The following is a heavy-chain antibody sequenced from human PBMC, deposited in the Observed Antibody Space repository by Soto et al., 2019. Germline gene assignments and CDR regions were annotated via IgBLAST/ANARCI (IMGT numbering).Heavy chain of an antibody. V-gene: IGHV1-69*01. CDR3: ARARNTVVSIDYYYYYDMDV. J-gene: IGHJ6*02. D-gene: IGHD2-15*01. CDR2: IIPIFGTA. CDR1: GGTFSSYA. Sequence: QVQLVQSGAEVKKPGSSVKVSCKASGGTFSSYAISWVRQAPGQGLEGMGGIIPIFGTANDAKKVQGRVWITADGSTSTADMVLSSLRSEDTALYYCARARNTVVSIDYYYYYDMDVWGQGTTVTVSS.